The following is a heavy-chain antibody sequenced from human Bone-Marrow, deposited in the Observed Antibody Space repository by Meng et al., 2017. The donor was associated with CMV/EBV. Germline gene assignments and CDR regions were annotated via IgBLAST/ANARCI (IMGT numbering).Heavy chain of an antibody. CDR1: GYSISSGYC. Sequence: SETLSLTCTVSGYSISSGYCWGWIRQPPGKGLEWIGSIYHSGSTYYNPSLKSRVTISVDTSKTQFSLKLSSVTAADTAVYYCARTPDPLPYSSGWYYFDYWGQGTLVTVSS. CDR2: IYHSGST. J-gene: IGHJ4*02. D-gene: IGHD6-19*01. V-gene: IGHV4-38-2*02. CDR3: ARTPDPLPYSSGWYYFDY.